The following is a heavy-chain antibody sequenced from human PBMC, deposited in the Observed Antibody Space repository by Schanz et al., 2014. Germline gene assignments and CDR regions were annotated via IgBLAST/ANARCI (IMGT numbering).Heavy chain of an antibody. CDR2: INGNGGTT. V-gene: IGHV3-23*01. J-gene: IGHJ6*01. D-gene: IGHD1-1*01. Sequence: EVQLLESGGSVERPGGSLRLSCAASGFIFDDYGMSWVRQVPGKGLEWVSAINGNGGTTYYADPVKGRFTISRDNSKNTLYLQMKSLQVDDTAVYYCVMNPDKYNWNDVEGIDVWGPGTTVTVSS. CDR1: GFIFDDYG. CDR3: VMNPDKYNWNDVEGIDV.